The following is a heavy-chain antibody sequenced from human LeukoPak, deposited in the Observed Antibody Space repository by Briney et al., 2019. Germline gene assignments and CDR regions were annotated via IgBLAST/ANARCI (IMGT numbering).Heavy chain of an antibody. J-gene: IGHJ5*02. CDR1: GGSINSSSYY. CDR2: IYYSGST. Sequence: SETLSLTCTVSGGSINSSSYYWGWIRQPPGKGLEWIGSIYYSGSTYYNPSLKSRVTISVDTSKNQFSLKLSSVTAADTAVYYCARRVYDYGHNWFDPWGQGTLVTVSS. V-gene: IGHV4-39*07. D-gene: IGHD4-17*01. CDR3: ARRVYDYGHNWFDP.